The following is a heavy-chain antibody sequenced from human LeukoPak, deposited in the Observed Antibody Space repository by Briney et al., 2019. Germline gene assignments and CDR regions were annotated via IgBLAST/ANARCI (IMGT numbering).Heavy chain of an antibody. J-gene: IGHJ2*01. CDR1: GGTFSSYA. CDR2: IIPILGIA. CDR3: ARDGYYDNLWDSWSWFDL. D-gene: IGHD3-9*01. Sequence: ASVKVSCKASGGTFSSYAISWVRQAPGQGLEWMGRIIPILGIANYAQKFQGRVTITADKSTSTAYMELSSLRSEDTAVYYCARDGYYDNLWDSWSWFDLWGRGTLVTVSS. V-gene: IGHV1-69*04.